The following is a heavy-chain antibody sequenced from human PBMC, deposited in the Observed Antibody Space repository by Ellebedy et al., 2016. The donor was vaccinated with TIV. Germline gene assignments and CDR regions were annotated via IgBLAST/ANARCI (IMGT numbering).Heavy chain of an antibody. V-gene: IGHV1-8*03. CDR2: MNPNSGNT. CDR1: GYTFSSYD. CDR3: ARVRDNSWYY. J-gene: IGHJ4*02. Sequence: ASVKVSCKASGYTFSSYDINWVRQATGQGLEWMGWMNPNSGNTGYAQKCQGRVTITRNTSISTAYMELSSLRSEDTAVYYCARVRDNSWYYWGQGTLVTVSS. D-gene: IGHD6-13*01.